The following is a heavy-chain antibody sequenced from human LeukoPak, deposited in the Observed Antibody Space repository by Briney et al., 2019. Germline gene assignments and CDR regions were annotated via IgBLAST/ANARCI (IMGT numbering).Heavy chain of an antibody. CDR1: GYTFTSYA. V-gene: IGHV7-4-1*02. CDR2: INTNTGNP. CDR3: ARVLGGSGSYYDPYYYYYYMDV. D-gene: IGHD3-10*01. Sequence: ASVTVSCKASGYTFTSYAMNWVRQAPGQGLEWMGWINTNTGNPTYAQGFTGRFVFSLDTSVSTAYLQISSLKAEDTAVYYCARVLGGSGSYYDPYYYYYYMDVWGKGTTVTVSS. J-gene: IGHJ6*03.